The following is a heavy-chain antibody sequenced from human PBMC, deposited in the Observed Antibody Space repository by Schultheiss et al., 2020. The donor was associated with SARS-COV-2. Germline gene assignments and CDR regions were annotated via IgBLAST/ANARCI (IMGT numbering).Heavy chain of an antibody. CDR3: TTDPASDTAMAIDY. J-gene: IGHJ4*02. V-gene: IGHV3-23*01. D-gene: IGHD5-18*01. CDR2: ISGSGGST. Sequence: GGSLRLSCAASGFTFSSYAMSWVRQAPGKGLEWVSAISGSGGSTYYADSVKGRFTISRDNSKNTLYLQMNSLKTEDTAVYYCTTDPASDTAMAIDYWGQGTLVTVSS. CDR1: GFTFSSYA.